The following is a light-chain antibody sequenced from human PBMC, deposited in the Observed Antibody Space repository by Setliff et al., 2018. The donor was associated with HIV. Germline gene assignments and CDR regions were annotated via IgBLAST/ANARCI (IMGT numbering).Light chain of an antibody. J-gene: IGLJ1*01. CDR1: SNDVGRYDL. V-gene: IGLV2-23*01. CDR2: QAT. CDR3: CSNTGSNTFV. Sequence: QSALAQPASVSGSPGQSITISCTGTSNDVGRYDLVSWYQQHPARAPKLIIYQATRRPSGVSNRFSGSKSGNVASLTISGLQAEDEADYYCCSNTGSNTFVFGTWTNVTVL.